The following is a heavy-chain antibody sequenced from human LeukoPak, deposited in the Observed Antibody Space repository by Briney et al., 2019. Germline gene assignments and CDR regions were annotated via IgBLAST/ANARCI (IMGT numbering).Heavy chain of an antibody. J-gene: IGHJ5*01. V-gene: IGHV3-30*12. CDR1: GFTFSSYG. Sequence: GGSLRLSCAASGFTFSSYGMHWVRQGPGKGLEWVAFIPYDGTYKYYADSVKGRFSISRDNSKNTLYLQMNSLRAEDTAVYYCARDLLYYGANLRGSFDSWGQGTLVTVSS. CDR2: IPYDGTYK. D-gene: IGHD4-23*01. CDR3: ARDLLYYGANLRGSFDS.